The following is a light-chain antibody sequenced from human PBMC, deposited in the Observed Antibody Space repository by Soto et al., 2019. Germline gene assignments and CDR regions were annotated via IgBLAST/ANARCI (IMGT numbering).Light chain of an antibody. CDR1: QGLSSD. J-gene: IGKJ5*01. CDR2: AAS. Sequence: DIQLTQSPSFLSASVGDRVTITCRASQGLSSDLACYQQKPGKAPKLLIYAASTLQSGVPSRFSGSGSGTEFTLTISSLQPEDFATYYCQQLTSYPISFGQGTRLEIK. CDR3: QQLTSYPIS. V-gene: IGKV1-9*01.